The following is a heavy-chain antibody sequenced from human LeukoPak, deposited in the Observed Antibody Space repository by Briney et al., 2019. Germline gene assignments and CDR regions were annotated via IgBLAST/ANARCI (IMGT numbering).Heavy chain of an antibody. J-gene: IGHJ6*02. CDR3: TTCLNGAGQPVAIYYYGMDV. CDR1: GYTLTEMS. Sequence: ASVKVSCKVSGYTLTEMSIHWVRQAPGGALEWMGGFDPEDGETVYAPKFQGRVTMTENTSADTAYMELSSLRSEDTAVYYCTTCLNGAGQPVAIYYYGMDVWGQGTTVTVSS. D-gene: IGHD2-2*01. V-gene: IGHV1-24*01. CDR2: FDPEDGET.